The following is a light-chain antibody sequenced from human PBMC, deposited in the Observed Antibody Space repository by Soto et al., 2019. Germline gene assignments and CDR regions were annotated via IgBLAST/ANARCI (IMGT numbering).Light chain of an antibody. CDR1: QSISSW. Sequence: DIQMPQSPSTLSASVGDRVTITCRASQSISSWLAWYQQKPGKAPKLLIYAASSLHSGVPSRFSGSGSGTDFTLTISSLQPEDFATHYCQQSYRTLWTFGQGTKVDIK. V-gene: IGKV1-39*01. CDR2: AAS. CDR3: QQSYRTLWT. J-gene: IGKJ1*01.